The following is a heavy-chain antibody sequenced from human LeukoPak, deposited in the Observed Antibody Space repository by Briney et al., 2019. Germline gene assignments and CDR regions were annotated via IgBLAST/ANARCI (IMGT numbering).Heavy chain of an antibody. CDR2: VFYSGST. V-gene: IGHV4-39*01. J-gene: IGHJ5*02. CDR3: ARRDYAAWFDP. CDR1: GDSITSGAFY. Sequence: SETLSLTCNVSGDSITSGAFYWAWIRQSPGKGLEWIGNVFYSGSTQYNPSLRGRVSISMDKTKNQFSLNLNSVSVTDTAIYYCARRDYAAWFDPWGQGTLVTVSS. D-gene: IGHD4/OR15-4a*01.